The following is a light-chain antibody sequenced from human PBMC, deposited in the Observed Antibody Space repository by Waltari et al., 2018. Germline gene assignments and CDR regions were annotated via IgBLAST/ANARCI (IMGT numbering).Light chain of an antibody. CDR2: GAS. J-gene: IGKJ4*01. CDR3: QQYNQWPLT. V-gene: IGKV3-15*01. CDR1: LSIDDS. Sequence: EIVMTQSPATLSVSRGGSATVSCRASLSIDDSLAWYQQKPGQPPRLLCHGASTRDTGIPVRFSGSGSGTDFTLTITGLQSEDFAVYFCQQYNQWPLTFGRGTKVEIK.